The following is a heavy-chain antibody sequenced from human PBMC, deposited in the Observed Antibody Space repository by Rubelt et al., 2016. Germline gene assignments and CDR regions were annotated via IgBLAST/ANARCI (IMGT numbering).Heavy chain of an antibody. CDR3: ARSGKQWDALDY. CDR2: IYYSGST. D-gene: IGHD6-19*01. CDR1: GGSINSYY. J-gene: IGHJ4*02. V-gene: IGHV4-59*08. Sequence: QVQLQESGPGLVKPSETLSLTCTASGGSINSYYWSWIRQPPGKGLEWIGHIYYSGSTNYNPSLKSRVTISVDTAKNQFSLKLNSVTAADTAVYYCARSGKQWDALDYWGQGTLVTVSS.